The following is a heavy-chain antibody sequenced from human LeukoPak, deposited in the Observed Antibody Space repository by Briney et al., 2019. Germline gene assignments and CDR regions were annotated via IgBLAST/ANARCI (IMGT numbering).Heavy chain of an antibody. J-gene: IGHJ5*02. D-gene: IGHD3-3*01. Sequence: ASVKVSCKASGGTFSSYAISWVRQAPGQGLEWMGGIIPTFGTANYAQKFQGRVTITTDESTSTAYMELSSLRSEDTAVYYCAISYDFWSGYSTSNWFDPWGQGTLVTVSS. CDR1: GGTFSSYA. CDR2: IIPTFGTA. CDR3: AISYDFWSGYSTSNWFDP. V-gene: IGHV1-69*05.